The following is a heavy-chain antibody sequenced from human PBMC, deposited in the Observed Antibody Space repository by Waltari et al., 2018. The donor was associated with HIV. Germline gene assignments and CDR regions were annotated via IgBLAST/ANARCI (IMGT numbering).Heavy chain of an antibody. V-gene: IGHV4-34*01. D-gene: IGHD3-16*02. Sequence: AVYGGSFSGYYWSWIRQPPGKGLEWIGEINHSGSTNYNPSLKSRVTISVDTSKNQFSLKLSSVTAADTAVYYCARHSPYYDYVWGSYRPQTSFDYWGQGTLVTVSS. J-gene: IGHJ4*02. CDR3: ARHSPYYDYVWGSYRPQTSFDY. CDR2: INHSGST. CDR1: GGSFSGYY.